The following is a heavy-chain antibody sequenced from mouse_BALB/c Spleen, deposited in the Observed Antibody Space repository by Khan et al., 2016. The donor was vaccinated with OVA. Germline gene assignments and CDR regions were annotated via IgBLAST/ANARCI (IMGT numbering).Heavy chain of an antibody. CDR2: IYPGNGNT. Sequence: QVQLKQSGAELVRPGTSVKMSCKAAGYTFTKYWIGWVKQRPGHGLEWIGDIYPGNGNTNYNEKFKGKATLTADTSSSTAYMHLNSLTSADSAIYYCARPYYYGSTYDTMDAWGQGTSVTVSS. D-gene: IGHD1-1*01. CDR3: ARPYYYGSTYDTMDA. J-gene: IGHJ4*01. V-gene: IGHV1-63*02. CDR1: GYTFTKYW.